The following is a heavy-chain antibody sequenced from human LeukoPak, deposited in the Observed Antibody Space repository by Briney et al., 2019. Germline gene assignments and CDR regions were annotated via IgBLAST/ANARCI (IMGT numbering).Heavy chain of an antibody. J-gene: IGHJ4*02. Sequence: SETLSLTCTVSGGSISSYYWSWIRQPPGKGLEWIGYIYYSGSTNYNPSLKSRVTISVDTSKNQFSLKLSSVTAADTAVYYCARTTHCSGGSCYPPEYYFDYWGQGTLVTVSS. D-gene: IGHD2-15*01. CDR1: GGSISSYY. CDR2: IYYSGST. CDR3: ARTTHCSGGSCYPPEYYFDY. V-gene: IGHV4-59*08.